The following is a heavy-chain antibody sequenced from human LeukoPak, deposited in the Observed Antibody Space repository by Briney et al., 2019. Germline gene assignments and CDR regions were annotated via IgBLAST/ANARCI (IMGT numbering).Heavy chain of an antibody. CDR3: ARRGAYYDILTGYRRNDAFDI. J-gene: IGHJ3*02. V-gene: IGHV4-59*12. CDR1: GDSITRYY. CDR2: IYQSGST. D-gene: IGHD3-9*01. Sequence: SETLSLTCTVSGDSITRYYWSWIRQPPGKGLEWIGYIYQSGSTDYNPSLKSRVTISVDTSKNQFSLKLSSVTAADTAVYYCARRGAYYDILTGYRRNDAFDIWGQGTMVTVSS.